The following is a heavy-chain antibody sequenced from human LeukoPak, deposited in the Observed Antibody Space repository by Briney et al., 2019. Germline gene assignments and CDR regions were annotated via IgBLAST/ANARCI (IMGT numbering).Heavy chain of an antibody. Sequence: QTGGSLRLPCAASGFTFSDYAMSWVRQAPGKGLGWVSAISGIGGNTYYADSVQGRFTISRDNSKNTLYLQMNSLRAEDTAVYYCAKEITVTNAMDYWGQGTLVSVSS. J-gene: IGHJ4*02. CDR2: ISGIGGNT. V-gene: IGHV3-23*01. CDR1: GFTFSDYA. CDR3: AKEITVTNAMDY. D-gene: IGHD4-17*01.